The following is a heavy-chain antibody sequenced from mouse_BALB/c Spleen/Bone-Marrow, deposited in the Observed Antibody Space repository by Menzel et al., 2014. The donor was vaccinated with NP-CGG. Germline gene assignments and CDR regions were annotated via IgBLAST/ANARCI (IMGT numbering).Heavy chain of an antibody. V-gene: IGHV5-9-3*01. J-gene: IGHJ4*01. CDR1: GFTFSSYA. D-gene: IGHD1-1*01. CDR2: INSGGSYS. CDR3: ARRGYGLYAMDY. Sequence: EVQVVESGGGLVKPGGSLKLSCAASGFTFSSYAMSWVRQTPEKRLEWVATINSGGSYSYHPDSVKGRFTISRDNAKNTLYVQMSSLRSEDTAMYYCARRGYGLYAMDYWGQGTSVTVSS.